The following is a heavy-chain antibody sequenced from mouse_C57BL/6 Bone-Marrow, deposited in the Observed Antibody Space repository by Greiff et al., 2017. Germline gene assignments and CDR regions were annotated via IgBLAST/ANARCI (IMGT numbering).Heavy chain of an antibody. CDR3: VRDDYYGSSYGAWFAY. CDR2: IRSKSSNYAT. Sequence: DVMLVESGGGLVQPKGSLKLSCSASGFTFNTYAMHWVRQAPGKGLEWVARIRSKSSNYATYYADSVKDRFTISRDDSQSMLYLQMNNLKTEDTAMYYCVRDDYYGSSYGAWFAYWGQGTLVTVSA. J-gene: IGHJ3*01. CDR1: GFTFNTYA. V-gene: IGHV10-3*01. D-gene: IGHD1-1*01.